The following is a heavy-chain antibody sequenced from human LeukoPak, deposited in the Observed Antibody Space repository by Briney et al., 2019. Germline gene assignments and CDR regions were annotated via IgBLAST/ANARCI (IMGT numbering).Heavy chain of an antibody. J-gene: IGHJ4*02. V-gene: IGHV4-39*01. CDR2: IHYSGSA. CDR3: ARRPRSGYYLDY. CDR1: SGFIISSDYY. D-gene: IGHD3-22*01. Sequence: PSGTLSLTCAVSSGFIISSDYYWGWIRQSPGEGLEWIGSIHYSGSAYYSPSLKSRVTVSVDTSKNQFSLKLSSVTAADTAVYYCARRPRSGYYLDYWGQGTLVTVSS.